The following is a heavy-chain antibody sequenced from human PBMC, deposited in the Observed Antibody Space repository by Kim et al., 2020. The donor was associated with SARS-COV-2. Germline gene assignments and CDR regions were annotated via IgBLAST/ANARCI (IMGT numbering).Heavy chain of an antibody. J-gene: IGHJ4*02. CDR1: GFTFSSYW. CDR2: IKQDGSEK. CDR3: ARLGYQLLPDVFDY. D-gene: IGHD2-2*01. Sequence: GGSLRLSCAASGFTFSSYWMSWVRQAPGKGLEWVANIKQDGSEKYYVDSVKGRFTISRDNAKNSLYLQMNSLRAEDTAVYYCARLGYQLLPDVFDYWGQGTLVTVSS. V-gene: IGHV3-7*01.